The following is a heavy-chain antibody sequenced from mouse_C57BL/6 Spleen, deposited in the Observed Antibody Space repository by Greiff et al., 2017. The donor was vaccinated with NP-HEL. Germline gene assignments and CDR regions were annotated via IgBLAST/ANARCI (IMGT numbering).Heavy chain of an antibody. CDR2: IHPNSGST. Sequence: QVHVKQPGAELVKPGASVKLSCKASGYTFTSYWMHWVKQRPGQGLEWIGMIHPNSGSTNYNEKFKSKATLTVDKSSSTAYMQLSSLTSEDSAVYYCARATTVVEGYFDVWGTGTTVTVSS. V-gene: IGHV1-64*01. J-gene: IGHJ1*03. CDR3: ARATTVVEGYFDV. D-gene: IGHD1-1*01. CDR1: GYTFTSYW.